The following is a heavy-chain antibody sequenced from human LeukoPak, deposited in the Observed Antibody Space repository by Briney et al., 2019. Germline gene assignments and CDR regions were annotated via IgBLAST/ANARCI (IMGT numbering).Heavy chain of an antibody. CDR3: ARGTSGDRGDY. D-gene: IGHD7-27*01. Sequence: SETLSLTCTVSGGSISYYWSWIRQPPGRGLEWIGYIHYSGSTNYNPSLKSRVTMSVDTSKNQFSLKLGSVTAADTAVYYCARGTSGDRGDYWGQGTLVTVSS. V-gene: IGHV4-59*01. CDR2: IHYSGST. CDR1: GGSISYY. J-gene: IGHJ4*02.